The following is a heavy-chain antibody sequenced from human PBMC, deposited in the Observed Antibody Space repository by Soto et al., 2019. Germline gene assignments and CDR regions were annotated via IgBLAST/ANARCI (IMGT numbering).Heavy chain of an antibody. CDR2: INIGSGNT. CDR1: GYAFSSYA. CDR3: ARDGGDCGYGLAYYYYIGMDV. D-gene: IGHD2-21*02. Sequence: QVQLVQSGAEEKKPGASVKVSCKASGYAFSSYAMHWVRQAPGQRLEWMGWINIGSGNTEYSQNFQDRITITRDTSARTVYMELSGLRSEDTAVYYCARDGGDCGYGLAYYYYIGMDVWGQGTTVTVSS. V-gene: IGHV1-3*05. J-gene: IGHJ6*02.